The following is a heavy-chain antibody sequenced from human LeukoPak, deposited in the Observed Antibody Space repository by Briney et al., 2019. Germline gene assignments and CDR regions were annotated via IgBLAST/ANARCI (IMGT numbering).Heavy chain of an antibody. CDR2: ISGSGGST. CDR3: ARGYSGSFYYFDY. D-gene: IGHD3-10*01. Sequence: PGGSLRLSCAASGFTFSSYAMSWVRQAPGKGLEWVSAISGSGGSTYYADSVKGRFTISRDNSKNTLYLQMNSLRAEDTAVYYCARGYSGSFYYFDYWGQGTLVAVSS. CDR1: GFTFSSYA. J-gene: IGHJ4*02. V-gene: IGHV3-23*01.